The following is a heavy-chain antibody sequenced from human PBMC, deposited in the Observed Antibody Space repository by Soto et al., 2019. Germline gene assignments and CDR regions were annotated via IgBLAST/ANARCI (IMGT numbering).Heavy chain of an antibody. D-gene: IGHD2-21*01. CDR3: ARILAYCGGDCYSGNYYFDY. CDR1: GGSISSGGYY. CDR2: IYYSGST. Sequence: SETLSLTCTVSGGSISSGGYYWSWIRQHPGKGLEWIGYIYYSGSTYYNPSLKSRVTISVDTSKNQFSLKLSSVTAADTAVYYCARILAYCGGDCYSGNYYFDYWGQGTLVTVSS. V-gene: IGHV4-31*03. J-gene: IGHJ4*02.